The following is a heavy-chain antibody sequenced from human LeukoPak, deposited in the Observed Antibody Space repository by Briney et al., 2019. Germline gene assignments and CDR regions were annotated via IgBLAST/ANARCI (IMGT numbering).Heavy chain of an antibody. V-gene: IGHV3-48*03. CDR2: ISSSGSTI. CDR1: GFTFRSYE. D-gene: IGHD2-2*01. Sequence: GGSLRLSCAASGFTFRSYEMNWVRQAPGKGLEWVSYISSSGSTIYYADSVKGRFTISRDNAKNSLYLQMNSLRAEDTAVYYCARRRYCSSTSCFKYYFDYWGQGTLVTASS. CDR3: ARRRYCSSTSCFKYYFDY. J-gene: IGHJ4*02.